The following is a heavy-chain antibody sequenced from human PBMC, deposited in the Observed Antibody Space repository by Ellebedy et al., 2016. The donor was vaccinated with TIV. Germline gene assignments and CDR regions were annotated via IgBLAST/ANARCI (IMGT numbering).Heavy chain of an antibody. CDR3: ASNADQGY. Sequence: GGSLRLXXAASGFTFSSYWMNWVRQAPGKGLEWISLIFSGGGIQYADSVKGRFTISRDHSKNTLYLQMNSLRVDDTAVYYCASNADQGYWGQGTLVTVSS. CDR1: GFTFSSYW. J-gene: IGHJ4*02. V-gene: IGHV3-53*01. CDR2: IFSGGGI.